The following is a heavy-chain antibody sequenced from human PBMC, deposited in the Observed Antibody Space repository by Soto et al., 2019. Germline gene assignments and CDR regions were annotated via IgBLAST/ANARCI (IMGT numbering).Heavy chain of an antibody. D-gene: IGHD2-2*01. CDR1: GFAFSGSA. V-gene: IGHV3-73*01. J-gene: IGHJ6*02. CDR2: IRSKANSYAT. CDR3: TRHMCTSCYNNMDV. Sequence: GGSLRLSCAASGFAFSGSAMHWVRQASGKGLEWVGRIRSKANSYATAYAASVKGRFTISRDDSRNTAYLQMNSLKTEDTAVYYCTRHMCTSCYNNMDVWGQGTTVTISS.